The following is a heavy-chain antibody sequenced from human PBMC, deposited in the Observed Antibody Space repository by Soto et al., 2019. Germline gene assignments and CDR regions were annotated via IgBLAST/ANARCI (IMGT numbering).Heavy chain of an antibody. J-gene: IGHJ1*01. V-gene: IGHV3-66*01. D-gene: IGHD3-22*01. Sequence: PGGSLRLSCAASGFTVSSNYMSWVRQAPGKGLEWVSVIYSGGSTYYADSVKGRFTISRDNSKNTLYLQMNSLRAEDTAVYYCGRDGYDSRGYYPEYFQHWGQGTLVTVSS. CDR3: GRDGYDSRGYYPEYFQH. CDR1: GFTVSSNY. CDR2: IYSGGST.